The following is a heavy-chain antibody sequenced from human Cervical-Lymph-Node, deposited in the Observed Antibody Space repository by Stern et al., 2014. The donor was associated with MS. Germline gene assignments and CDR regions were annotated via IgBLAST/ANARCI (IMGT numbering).Heavy chain of an antibody. CDR3: ARDTSSPERSDW. CDR2: ITNGGST. J-gene: IGHJ4*02. Sequence: EVQLVESGGGVIQPGGSLRLSCTASGFTVRRDYMTWVRPAPGEGLEWVSLITNGGSTYYTDSVKGRFTISRDDSKNTVYLHMTSLRAEDTAMYYCARDTSSPERSDWWGQGTLVTVSS. D-gene: IGHD1-1*01. V-gene: IGHV3-53*01. CDR1: GFTVRRDY.